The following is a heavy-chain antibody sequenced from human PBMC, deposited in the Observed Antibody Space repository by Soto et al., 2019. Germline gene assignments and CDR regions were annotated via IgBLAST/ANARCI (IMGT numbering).Heavy chain of an antibody. D-gene: IGHD2-15*01. V-gene: IGHV4-31*03. Sequence: PSETLSLTCTVSGGSISSGGYYWSWIRQHPGKGLEWIGYIYYSGSTYYNPSLKSRVTISVDTSKNQFSLKLSSVTAADTAVYYCARDKPCSGGSCYAFDIWGQGTMVTVSS. CDR1: GGSISSGGYY. J-gene: IGHJ3*02. CDR3: ARDKPCSGGSCYAFDI. CDR2: IYYSGST.